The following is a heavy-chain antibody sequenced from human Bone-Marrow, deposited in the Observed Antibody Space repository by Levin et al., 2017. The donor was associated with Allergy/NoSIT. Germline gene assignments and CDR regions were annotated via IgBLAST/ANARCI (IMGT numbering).Heavy chain of an antibody. V-gene: IGHV4-34*01. CDR3: ARRVYTKYRTLGRRLYYHYYGMDV. CDR1: GGSFSGYY. J-gene: IGHJ6*02. D-gene: IGHD1-14*01. CDR2: INHSGST. Sequence: ESLKISCAVYGGSFSGYYWSWIRQPPGKGLEWVGEINHSGSTNYNPSLKSRVTISVDTSKNQFSLKLSSVTAADTAVYYCARRVYTKYRTLGRRLYYHYYGMDVWGQGTTVTVS.